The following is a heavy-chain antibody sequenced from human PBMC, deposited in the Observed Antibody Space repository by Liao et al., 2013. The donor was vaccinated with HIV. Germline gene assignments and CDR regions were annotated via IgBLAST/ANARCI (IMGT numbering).Heavy chain of an antibody. CDR1: GGSISSYY. V-gene: IGHV4-4*07. D-gene: IGHD3-9*01. CDR2: IYTSGSI. CDR3: ARDHDILTGIDY. J-gene: IGHJ4*02. Sequence: QVQLQESGPGLVKASETLSLTCNVSGGSISSYYWSWIRQPAGKALEWIGRIYTSGSINYNPSLKSRVTMSVDTSKNQFSLKLSSVTAADTAVYYCARDHDILTGIDYWGQGTLVTVSS.